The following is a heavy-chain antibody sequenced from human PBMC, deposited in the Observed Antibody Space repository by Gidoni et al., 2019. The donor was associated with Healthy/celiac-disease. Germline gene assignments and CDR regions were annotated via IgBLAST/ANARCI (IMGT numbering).Heavy chain of an antibody. CDR1: GGSFCGYY. CDR2: ISHSGST. D-gene: IGHD4-17*01. CDR3: ARDYGDYGGWFDP. J-gene: IGHJ5*02. V-gene: IGHV4-34*01. Sequence: QVQLQQWGAGLLRPSETLSLTCAVYGGSFCGYYWSWIRQPPGKGLEWIGEISHSGSTNYNLSLKSRVTISVDTSKNQFSLKLSSVTAADTAVYYCARDYGDYGGWFDPWGQGTLVTVSS.